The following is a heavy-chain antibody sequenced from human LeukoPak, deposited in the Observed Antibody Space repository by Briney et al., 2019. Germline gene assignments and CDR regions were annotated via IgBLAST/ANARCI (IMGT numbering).Heavy chain of an antibody. D-gene: IGHD3-22*01. Sequence: PSETLSLTCTVSGVSISSYYWSWIRQPPGKGLEWIGYIYYSASTNYTSSLKSRVTISVATSNNQFSLKMSSVTAADTAVYYCTRGSIAYYYMDVWGKGTTVTISS. V-gene: IGHV4-59*01. CDR1: GVSISSYY. J-gene: IGHJ6*03. CDR2: IYYSAST. CDR3: TRGSIAYYYMDV.